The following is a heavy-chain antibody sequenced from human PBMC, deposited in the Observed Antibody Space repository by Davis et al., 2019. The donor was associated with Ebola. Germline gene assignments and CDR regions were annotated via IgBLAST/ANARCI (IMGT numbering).Heavy chain of an antibody. J-gene: IGHJ6*02. CDR1: GFTFSSYE. Sequence: GGSLRLSCAASGFTFSSYEMNWVRQAPGKGLEWVSYISSSGSTIYYADYVKGRFTISRDNAKNSLYLQMNSLRAEDTAVYYCARWGRYIVVVPAATDYYYYGMDVWGQGTTVTVSS. CDR3: ARWGRYIVVVPAATDYYYYGMDV. CDR2: ISSSGSTI. D-gene: IGHD2-2*01. V-gene: IGHV3-48*03.